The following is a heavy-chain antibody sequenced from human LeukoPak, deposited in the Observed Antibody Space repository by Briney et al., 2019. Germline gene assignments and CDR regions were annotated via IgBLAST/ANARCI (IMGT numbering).Heavy chain of an antibody. D-gene: IGHD3-10*01. CDR2: IYYSGST. CDR3: ARNSAPPYYYGSGSYYNWFDP. V-gene: IGHV4-59*01. CDR1: GGSISPYY. J-gene: IGHJ5*02. Sequence: PSETLSLTCAVSGGSISPYYWSWIRQPPGKGLEWIGYIYYSGSTNYNPSLKSRVTISVDTSKNQFSLKLSSVTAADTAVYYCARNSAPPYYYGSGSYYNWFDPWGQGTLVTVSS.